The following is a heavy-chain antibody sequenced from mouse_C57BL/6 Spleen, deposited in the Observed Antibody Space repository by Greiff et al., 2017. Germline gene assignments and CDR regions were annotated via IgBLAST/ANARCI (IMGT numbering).Heavy chain of an antibody. CDR1: GYTFTSYC. CDR3: AKGYGSEGMDY. CDR2: IDPNSGGT. Sequence: QVQLQQPGAELVKPSPSVTLSCKVSGYTFTSYCMRWWKQRPGRGHAWIGRIDPNSGGTKYNAKFKSKATLTVDTPTSPAYMQLSSLTSEDAAVYYCAKGYGSEGMDYWGQGTSVTVSS. D-gene: IGHD1-1*01. J-gene: IGHJ4*01. V-gene: IGHV1-72*01.